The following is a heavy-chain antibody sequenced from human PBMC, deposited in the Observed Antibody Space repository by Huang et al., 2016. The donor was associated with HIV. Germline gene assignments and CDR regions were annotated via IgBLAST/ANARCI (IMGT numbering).Heavy chain of an antibody. CDR2: IIPILGTP. CDR3: AREYYYDNSGYYFDY. Sequence: QVQLVQSGAEVKKPGSSVKVSCKASGGPFTTYTITWGRQAPGQGLEWMGGIIPILGTPNYAQKFQGRVTITADESTSTAYMELSSLRSEDTAVYYCAREYYYDNSGYYFDYWGQGTLVTVSS. CDR1: GGPFTTYT. J-gene: IGHJ4*02. V-gene: IGHV1-69*13. D-gene: IGHD3-22*01.